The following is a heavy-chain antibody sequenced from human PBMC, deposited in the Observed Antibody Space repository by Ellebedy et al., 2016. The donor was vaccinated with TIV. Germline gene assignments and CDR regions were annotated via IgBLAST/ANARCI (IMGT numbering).Heavy chain of an antibody. J-gene: IGHJ5*02. D-gene: IGHD4-17*01. CDR3: ARGEGDYLSAGWFDP. CDR2: IWYDGSNK. CDR1: GFTVSSNY. V-gene: IGHV3-33*08. Sequence: GGSLRLSCAASGFTVSSNYMSWVRQAPGKGLEWVAVIWYDGSNKYYADSVKGRFTISRDNSKNTLYLQMNSLRGEDTAVYYCARGEGDYLSAGWFDPWGQGTLVTVSS.